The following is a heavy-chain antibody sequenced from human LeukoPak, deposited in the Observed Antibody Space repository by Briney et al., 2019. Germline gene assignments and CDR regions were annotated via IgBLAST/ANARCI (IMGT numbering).Heavy chain of an antibody. Sequence: SETLSLTCAISGASMNTHYWSWIRQPPGKGLEWIGYMLDTVTTKDNPSLKSRFTLSADTSKNQFSLRLTSVTAADTAVSYCATIKRGNIFGYFDFWGQGIPVTVSS. CDR1: GASMNTHY. CDR3: ATIKRGNIFGYFDF. D-gene: IGHD5-18*01. J-gene: IGHJ4*02. V-gene: IGHV4-59*11. CDR2: MLDTVTT.